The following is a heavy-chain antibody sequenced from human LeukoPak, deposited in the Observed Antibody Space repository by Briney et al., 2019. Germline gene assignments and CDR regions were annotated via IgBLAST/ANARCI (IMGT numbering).Heavy chain of an antibody. V-gene: IGHV4-31*01. CDR1: GGSISSGGYS. D-gene: IGHD2-2*02. J-gene: IGHJ5*02. CDR3: ARSLVPAAIGKVWFDP. Sequence: SETLSLTCTVSGGSISSGGYSWSWIPQHPGKGLEWIGYFYYSGSTYYNPSLKSLVTISVDTSKNQFSLKLSSVTAADTAVYYCARSLVPAAIGKVWFDPWGQGTLVTVSS. CDR2: FYYSGST.